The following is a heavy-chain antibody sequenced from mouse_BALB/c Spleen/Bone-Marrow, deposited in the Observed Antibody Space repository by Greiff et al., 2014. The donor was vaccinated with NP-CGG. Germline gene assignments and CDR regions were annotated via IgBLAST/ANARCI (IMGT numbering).Heavy chain of an antibody. D-gene: IGHD2-4*01. CDR3: NARGDYDFDYFDY. Sequence: DVQLQESGAELVRSGASVKLSCTASGFNIKDYYMRWVKQRPEQGLEWIGWIGPENGDTEYAPKFQGKATMTADTSSNTAYLQLSSLTSEDTAVYYCNARGDYDFDYFDYWGQGTTLTVSS. CDR1: GFNIKDYY. CDR2: IGPENGDT. V-gene: IGHV14-4*02. J-gene: IGHJ2*01.